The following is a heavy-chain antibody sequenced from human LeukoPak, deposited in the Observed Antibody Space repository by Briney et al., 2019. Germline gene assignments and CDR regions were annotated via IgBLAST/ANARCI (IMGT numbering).Heavy chain of an antibody. CDR1: GGSFSGYY. D-gene: IGHD6-6*01. CDR3: ARHRIAARPGRWFDP. V-gene: IGHV4-34*01. CDR2: INHSGST. Sequence: PSETLSLTCAVYGGSFSGYYWSWIRQPPGKGLEWIGEINHSGSTNYNPSLKSRVTISVDTSKNQFSLKLSSVTAADTAVYYCARHRIAARPGRWFDPWGQGTLVTVSS. J-gene: IGHJ5*02.